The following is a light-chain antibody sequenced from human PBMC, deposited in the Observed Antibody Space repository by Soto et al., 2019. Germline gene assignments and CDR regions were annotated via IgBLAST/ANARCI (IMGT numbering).Light chain of an antibody. V-gene: IGKV1-17*01. Sequence: DIQMTQSPSSLSASVRDRVTITCRASQDIGSDLGWYQQKPGKAPKRLIYAASSLQSGVPSRFSGSGSGTEFTLTITSLQPEDFATYYCLQHNSYPPWTFGQGTKVEIK. J-gene: IGKJ1*01. CDR3: LQHNSYPPWT. CDR2: AAS. CDR1: QDIGSD.